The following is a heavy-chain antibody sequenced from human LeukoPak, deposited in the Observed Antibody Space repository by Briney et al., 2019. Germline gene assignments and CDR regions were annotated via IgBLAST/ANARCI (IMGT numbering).Heavy chain of an antibody. V-gene: IGHV4-39*07. D-gene: IGHD3-9*01. CDR2: IYYSGIT. J-gene: IGHJ6*03. Sequence: SETLSLTCTVSGGSISSYYWGWIRQSPGEGLEWIGNIYYSGITYYNPSLKSRVTISVDTSKNQFSLKLSSVTAADTAVYYCARAVVLRYFDWLLVRYYYYYYMDVWGKGTTVTVSS. CDR1: GGSISSYY. CDR3: ARAVVLRYFDWLLVRYYYYYYMDV.